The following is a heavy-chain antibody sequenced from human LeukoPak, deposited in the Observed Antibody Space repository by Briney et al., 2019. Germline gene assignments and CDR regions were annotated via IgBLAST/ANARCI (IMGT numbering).Heavy chain of an antibody. V-gene: IGHV1-18*01. J-gene: IGHJ4*02. D-gene: IGHD6-13*01. CDR1: GGTFTSYG. CDR3: ARVIRGVAGYSSSWYGIGY. CDR2: ISAYNGNT. Sequence: GASVTVSCTAPGGTFTSYGISWVRQAPGQGLEWMGWISAYNGNTNYAQKLQGRVTMTTDTSTSTAYMELRSLRSDDTAVYYCARVIRGVAGYSSSWYGIGYWGQGTLVTVSS.